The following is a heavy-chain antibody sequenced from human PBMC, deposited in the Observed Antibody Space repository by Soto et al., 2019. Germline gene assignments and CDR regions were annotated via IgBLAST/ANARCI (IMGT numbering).Heavy chain of an antibody. CDR1: GYSFTSYW. J-gene: IGHJ6*03. CDR2: IYPGDSDT. D-gene: IGHD6-13*01. CDR3: ARQGSSPNYYYDMDV. V-gene: IGHV5-51*01. Sequence: PGESLKISCKGSGYSFTSYWIGWVRQMPGKGLEWMGIIYPGDSDTRYSPSFQGQVTISADKSISTAYLQWSSLKASDTAMYYCARQGSSPNYYYDMDVWGKGTTVTVSS.